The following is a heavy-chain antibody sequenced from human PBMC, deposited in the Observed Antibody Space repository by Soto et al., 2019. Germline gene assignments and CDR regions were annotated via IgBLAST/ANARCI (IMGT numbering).Heavy chain of an antibody. V-gene: IGHV1-18*01. CDR1: GYTFTSYG. J-gene: IGHJ6*02. CDR2: ISAYNGNT. Sequence: QVQLVQSGAEVKKPGASVKVSCKASGYTFTSYGISWVRQAPGQGLEWMGWISAYNGNTNYAQKLQGRVTRTTDTSTSTSYMELRSLRSDDTAVYYCARDHPTWYDVWRGSSTHYYGMDVWGQGTTVTVSS. D-gene: IGHD3-3*01. CDR3: ARDHPTWYDVWRGSSTHYYGMDV.